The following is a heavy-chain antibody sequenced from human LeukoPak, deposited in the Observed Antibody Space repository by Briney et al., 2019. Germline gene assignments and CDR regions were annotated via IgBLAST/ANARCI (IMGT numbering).Heavy chain of an antibody. CDR1: GFTFSSYS. CDR3: AREGQLVLGYYYGMDV. Sequence: GGSLRLSCAASGFTFSSYSMNWVRQAPGKGLEWVSSISSSSSYIYYADSVKGRFTISRDNAKKSLYLQMNSLRAEDTAVYYCAREGQLVLGYYYGMDVWGQGTTVTVSS. D-gene: IGHD6-6*01. CDR2: ISSSSSYI. J-gene: IGHJ6*02. V-gene: IGHV3-21*01.